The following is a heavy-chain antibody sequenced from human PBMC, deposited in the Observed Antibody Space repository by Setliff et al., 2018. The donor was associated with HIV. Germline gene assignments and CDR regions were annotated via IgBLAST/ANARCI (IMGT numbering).Heavy chain of an antibody. J-gene: IGHJ5*02. CDR2: ISPEGNKK. CDR1: GFTFSDFW. D-gene: IGHD2-8*01. Sequence: GSLRLSCAASGFTFSDFWMYWVRQAPGKGLEWVANISPEGNKKYYVGSVKGRFTSSRDNAKSSLFLQMSGLRPEDTAVYCCARVLLRTNAVYGVVSNRFDPWGQGTLVTVSS. CDR3: ARVLLRTNAVYGVVSNRFDP. V-gene: IGHV3-7*03.